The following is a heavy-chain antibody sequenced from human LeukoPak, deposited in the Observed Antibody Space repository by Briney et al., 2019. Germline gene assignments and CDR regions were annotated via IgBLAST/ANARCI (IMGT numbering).Heavy chain of an antibody. D-gene: IGHD3-22*01. V-gene: IGHV4-59*01. CDR2: IYYSGST. CDR1: GGSISSYY. J-gene: IGHJ5*02. CDR3: ARVFQGGYYDSSRGNWFDP. Sequence: PSETLSLTCTVSGGSISSYYWSWIRQPPGKGLEWIGYIYYSGSTNYNPSLKSRVTISVDTSKNQFSLRLSSVTAADTAVYYCARVFQGGYYDSSRGNWFDPWGQGTLVTVSS.